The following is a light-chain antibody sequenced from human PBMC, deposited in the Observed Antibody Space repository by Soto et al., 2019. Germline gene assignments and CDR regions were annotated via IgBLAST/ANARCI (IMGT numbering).Light chain of an antibody. J-gene: IGLJ2*01. CDR2: DVA. Sequence: QSALTQPASVSASPGQSITISCTGTSSDVGGYNYVSWYQQHPGKAPKLMIYDVAHRPSGGSNRFSGSKSGITASLPISGLQGGDEANYFCSTYTSSSTVVFGGGTKLTVL. CDR3: STYTSSSTVV. V-gene: IGLV2-14*01. CDR1: SSDVGGYNY.